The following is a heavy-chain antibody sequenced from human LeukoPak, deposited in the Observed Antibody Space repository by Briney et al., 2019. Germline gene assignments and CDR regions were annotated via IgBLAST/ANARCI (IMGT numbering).Heavy chain of an antibody. D-gene: IGHD3-22*01. CDR3: AKSFSYYYDSSGYYDY. Sequence: GGSLRLSCAASGLTFSNYAMSWVRQAPGKGLEWVSTISGGGGSTYYADSVKGRFTISRDNSKNTLSLQMSSLRAEDRAIYYCAKSFSYYYDSSGYYDYWGQGTLVTVSS. V-gene: IGHV3-23*01. CDR2: ISGGGGST. J-gene: IGHJ4*02. CDR1: GLTFSNYA.